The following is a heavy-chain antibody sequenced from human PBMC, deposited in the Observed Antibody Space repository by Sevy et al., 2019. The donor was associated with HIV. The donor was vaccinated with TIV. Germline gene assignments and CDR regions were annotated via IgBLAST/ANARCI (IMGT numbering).Heavy chain of an antibody. CDR2: ISSSSSYI. CDR3: ARDGGRITMVRGVKHFDY. Sequence: GGSLRLSCAASGFTFSSYSMNWVRQAPGKGLEWVSSISSSSSYIYYADSVKGRFTISRDNAKNSLYLQMNSLGAEDTAVYYCARDGGRITMVRGVKHFDYWGQGTLVTVSS. CDR1: GFTFSSYS. D-gene: IGHD3-10*01. V-gene: IGHV3-21*01. J-gene: IGHJ4*02.